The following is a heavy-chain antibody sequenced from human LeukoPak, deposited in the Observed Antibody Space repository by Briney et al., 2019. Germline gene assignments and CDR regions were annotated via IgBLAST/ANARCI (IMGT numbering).Heavy chain of an antibody. Sequence: SETLSLTCTVSGGSISSYYWSWIRQPPGKGLEWIGEINHSGSTNYNPSLKSRVTISVDTSKNQFSLKLSSVTAADTAVYYCARGTPWIVDNWGQGTLVTVSS. V-gene: IGHV4-34*01. D-gene: IGHD5-12*01. CDR1: GGSISSYY. J-gene: IGHJ4*02. CDR2: INHSGST. CDR3: ARGTPWIVDN.